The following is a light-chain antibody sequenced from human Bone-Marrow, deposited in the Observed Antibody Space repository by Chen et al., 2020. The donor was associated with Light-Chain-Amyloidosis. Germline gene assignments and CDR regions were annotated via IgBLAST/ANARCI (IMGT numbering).Light chain of an antibody. V-gene: IGKV1-5*03. CDR3: QQYKDYSALT. Sequence: DIQMTQSPSTVSAAVGDTVAITCRASQSISGWLAWYQQKPGSAPKLLIYKASILERGVTLRFSGSGSGTEFTLSISSLQPDDFATYYCQQYKDYSALTFGGGTKVEIK. CDR2: KAS. J-gene: IGKJ4*01. CDR1: QSISGW.